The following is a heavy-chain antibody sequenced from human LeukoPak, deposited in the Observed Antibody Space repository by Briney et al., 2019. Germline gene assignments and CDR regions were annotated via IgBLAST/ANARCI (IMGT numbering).Heavy chain of an antibody. CDR3: ARHSSYYGNFDY. J-gene: IGHJ4*02. Sequence: GGSLRLSCAASGFTLSSYSMNWVRQAPGKGLEWVSYISSRSFSIYYADSVKGRFTISRGNAENSLYLQMNSLRAEDTAVYYCARHSSYYGNFDYWGQGTLVTVSS. CDR2: ISSRSFSI. CDR1: GFTLSSYS. V-gene: IGHV3-48*01. D-gene: IGHD3-10*01.